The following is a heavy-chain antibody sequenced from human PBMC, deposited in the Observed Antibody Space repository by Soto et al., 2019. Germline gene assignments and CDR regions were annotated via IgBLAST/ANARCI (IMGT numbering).Heavy chain of an antibody. V-gene: IGHV3-23*01. Sequence: EVQLLESGGGLVQPGGSLRLSCAASGFTFSSYAMSWVRQAPGKGLEWVSAISGSGGSTYYADSVKGRFTISRDNYKNTLHLQMNSLRAEDTAVYYCAKYEAATVTSLNDYWGQGTLVTFSS. CDR2: ISGSGGST. CDR1: GFTFSSYA. J-gene: IGHJ4*02. CDR3: AKYEAATVTSLNDY. D-gene: IGHD4-17*01.